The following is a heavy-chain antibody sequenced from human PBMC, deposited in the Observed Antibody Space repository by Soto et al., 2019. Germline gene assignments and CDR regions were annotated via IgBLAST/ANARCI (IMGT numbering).Heavy chain of an antibody. J-gene: IGHJ4*02. CDR1: GYNFTNYY. CDR2: VNPNGGGT. D-gene: IGHD5-12*01. V-gene: IGHV1-46*01. Sequence: QVQLVQSGAEVKKPGASVKVSCKASGYNFTNYYMHWVRRAPGQGLEWMGIVNPNGGGTSYAQKFQGRVTMTRDTSTSTVYMGLTGLRSEDTAVYYWARGGEWLQFDYWGQGTLVTVSS. CDR3: ARGGEWLQFDY.